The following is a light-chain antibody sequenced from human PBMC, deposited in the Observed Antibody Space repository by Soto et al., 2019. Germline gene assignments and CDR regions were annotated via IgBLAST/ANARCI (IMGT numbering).Light chain of an antibody. Sequence: QSALTQPASVSGSPGQSITISCTGTSNDFGGYNYVSWYQQHPGKAPKLMIYEVTNRPSGVSNRFSGSKSGNTASLTISGLQAEDEADYYCASYRSSSTLYVFGTGTKVTVL. CDR3: ASYRSSSTLYV. V-gene: IGLV2-14*01. CDR1: SNDFGGYNY. J-gene: IGLJ1*01. CDR2: EVT.